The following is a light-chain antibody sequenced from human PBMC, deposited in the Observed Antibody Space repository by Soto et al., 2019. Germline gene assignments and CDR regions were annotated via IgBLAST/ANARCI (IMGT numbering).Light chain of an antibody. CDR3: QQYNGYSHS. V-gene: IGKV1-5*01. CDR2: DAT. J-gene: IGKJ2*01. Sequence: DTQMTQTPSTLSASVGDRVTLTCRADQSITRWLAWFQQKPGKAPSLLIYDATNLQPGVPSRFSGSGSGTEFTLTISSLQPDDFATYYCQQYNGYSHSLGQGTKVDIK. CDR1: QSITRW.